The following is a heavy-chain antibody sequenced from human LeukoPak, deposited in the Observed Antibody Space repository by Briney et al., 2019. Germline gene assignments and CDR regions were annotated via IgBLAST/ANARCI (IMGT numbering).Heavy chain of an antibody. CDR2: ISSSSSYI. Sequence: PGGSLRLSCAASGFTFSSYSMNWVRQAPGKGLEWVSSISSSSSYIYYADSVKGRFTISRDNAKNSLYLQMNSLRAEDTAVYYCARDLRGRPYYFDYWGQGTLVTVSS. J-gene: IGHJ4*02. CDR3: ARDLRGRPYYFDY. CDR1: GFTFSSYS. D-gene: IGHD3-10*01. V-gene: IGHV3-21*01.